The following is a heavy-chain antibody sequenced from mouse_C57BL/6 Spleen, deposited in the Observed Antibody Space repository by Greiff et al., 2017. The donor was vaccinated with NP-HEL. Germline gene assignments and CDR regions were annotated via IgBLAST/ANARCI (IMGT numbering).Heavy chain of an antibody. D-gene: IGHD1-1*01. CDR2: ISSGGSYT. V-gene: IGHV5-6*01. CDR1: GFTFSSYG. CDR3: ARHYYGSSYEYFDV. Sequence: EVQVVESGGDLVKPGGSLKLSCAASGFTFSSYGMSWVRQTPDKRLEWVATISSGGSYTYYPDSVKGRFTISRDNAKNTRYLQMSSLKSEDTAMYYCARHYYGSSYEYFDVWGTGTTVTVSS. J-gene: IGHJ1*03.